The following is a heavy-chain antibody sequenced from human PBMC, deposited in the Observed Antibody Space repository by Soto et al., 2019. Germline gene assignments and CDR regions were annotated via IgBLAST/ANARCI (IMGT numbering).Heavy chain of an antibody. CDR2: IDSDAKT. Sequence: GGSLRLSCAASGFSVSSYHMSWVRQAPGKGLEWVSGIDSDAKTFYADSVNGRFIISRDNSENTLFLQLNSLRAEDTAVYFCARDGYSFALNFWGPGTLVTVSS. J-gene: IGHJ4*02. V-gene: IGHV3-53*01. D-gene: IGHD5-18*01. CDR1: GFSVSSYH. CDR3: ARDGYSFALNF.